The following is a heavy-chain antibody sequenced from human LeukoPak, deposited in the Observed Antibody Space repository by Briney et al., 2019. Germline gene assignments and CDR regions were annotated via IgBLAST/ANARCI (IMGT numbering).Heavy chain of an antibody. CDR3: ARSYSNHLFGMDV. CDR2: IYSGGST. D-gene: IGHD4-11*01. CDR1: GFTFSSYY. Sequence: GESLRLSCAASGFTFSSYYMTWVRQAPGKGLEWVSVIYSGGSTYYADSVKGRVAISRYNSNNTVFLQMNIVRAEDTAVYYCARSYSNHLFGMDVWGQGTTVTVSS. J-gene: IGHJ6*02. V-gene: IGHV3-66*01.